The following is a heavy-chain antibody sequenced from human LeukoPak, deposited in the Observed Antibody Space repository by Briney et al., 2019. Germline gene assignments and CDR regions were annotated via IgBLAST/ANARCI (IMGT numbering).Heavy chain of an antibody. J-gene: IGHJ4*02. CDR2: IWYDGSNK. V-gene: IGHV3-30*02. CDR3: ANTPYGDYGAPH. D-gene: IGHD4-17*01. Sequence: GGSLRLSCAASVFTFSNFCMHWVRQAPCKGREWVAVIWYDGSNKYYVDSVKGRFTVSRDDSKNSLYLQMNSLRAEDTALYYCANTPYGDYGAPHWGQGTLVTVSS. CDR1: VFTFSNFC.